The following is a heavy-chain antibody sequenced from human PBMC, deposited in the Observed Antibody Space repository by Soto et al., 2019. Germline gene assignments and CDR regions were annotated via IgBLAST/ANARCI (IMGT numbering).Heavy chain of an antibody. CDR2: ISSTSTTM. CDR3: AGDLNNNGDSVRGFDH. D-gene: IGHD4-17*01. J-gene: IGHJ4*02. Sequence: EVQLVESGGGLVQPGGSLRLSCAASGFTFRTYGMNWVRQAPGKGLEWVSYISSTSTTMFYAGSVKGRFTISRDNAKSSLYLQLNSLRADDTAVYYCAGDLNNNGDSVRGFDHWGQGTPVTVSS. V-gene: IGHV3-48*04. CDR1: GFTFRTYG.